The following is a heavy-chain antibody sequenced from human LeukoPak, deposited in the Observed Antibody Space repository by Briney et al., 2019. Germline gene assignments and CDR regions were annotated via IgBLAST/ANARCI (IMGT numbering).Heavy chain of an antibody. V-gene: IGHV4-30-4*07. D-gene: IGHD1-1*01. CDR3: ARTTGDSYYDYYMDV. CDR1: GGSISSGGYS. J-gene: IGHJ6*03. CDR2: IYYSGNT. Sequence: SETLSLTCAVSGGSISSGGYSWSWIRQPPGNGLEWIGYIYYSGNTYYNPSLKSRVTMSVDTSKNQFSLKLSSVTAADTAAYYCARTTGDSYYDYYMDVWGKGTTVTVSS.